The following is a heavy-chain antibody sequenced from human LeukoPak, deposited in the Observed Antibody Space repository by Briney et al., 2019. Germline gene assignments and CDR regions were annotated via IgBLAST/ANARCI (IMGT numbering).Heavy chain of an antibody. D-gene: IGHD6-25*01. V-gene: IGHV4-59*08. CDR3: ARRGAMTGWFDP. CDR1: GGSMSGYY. Sequence: SETLSLTCSVSGGSMSGYYWSWIRQSAGMGLEWIGYIYHTGSAHYNPSLESRVTISIDMSRSQFSLRLRPVTASDTAVYYCARRGAMTGWFDPWGQGTLVTVSS. CDR2: IYHTGSA. J-gene: IGHJ5*02.